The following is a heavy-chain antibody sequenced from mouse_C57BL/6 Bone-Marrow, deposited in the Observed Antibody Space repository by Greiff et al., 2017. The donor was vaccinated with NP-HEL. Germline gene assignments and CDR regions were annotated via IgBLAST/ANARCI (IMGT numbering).Heavy chain of an antibody. D-gene: IGHD6-1*01. CDR3: VKELNPYYAMDY. Sequence: EVQRVESGGGLVQPKGSLKLSCAASGFSFNTYAMNWVRQAPGKGLEWVARIRSKSNNYATYYADSVKDRFTISRDDSESMLYLQMNNLKTEDTAMYYCVKELNPYYAMDYWGQGTSVTVSS. CDR1: GFSFNTYA. J-gene: IGHJ4*01. CDR2: IRSKSNNYAT. V-gene: IGHV10-1*01.